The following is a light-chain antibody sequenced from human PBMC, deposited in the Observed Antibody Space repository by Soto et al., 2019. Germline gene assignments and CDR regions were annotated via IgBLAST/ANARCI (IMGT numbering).Light chain of an antibody. J-gene: IGKJ5*01. V-gene: IGKV1-39*01. Sequence: DIHMTQSPSSLSAALGDGVTITSRASQSISSYLNWYQQKPGKAPKLLMYDASSLQSGVPSRFSGSGSGTDFTLTISSLQPEDFATYYCQQSYNTPITFGQGTRLEIK. CDR3: QQSYNTPIT. CDR1: QSISSY. CDR2: DAS.